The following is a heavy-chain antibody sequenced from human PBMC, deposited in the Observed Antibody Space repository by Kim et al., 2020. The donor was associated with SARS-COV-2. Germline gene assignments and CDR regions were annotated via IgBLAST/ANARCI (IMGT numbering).Heavy chain of an antibody. V-gene: IGHV3-7*01. Sequence: GGSLRLSCAASGFTFSSYSMSWVRQGPGKGLEWVANIKQDGSARYYVDSVKGRFTISRDNAQNLLQLQLNRLRVEDTAVYYCARRKISSLRWWTDVRDGSNHLPHPFELWGAGAMVT. J-gene: IGHJ3*01. CDR1: GFTFSSYS. CDR2: IKQDGSAR. CDR3: ARRKISSLRWWTDVRDGSNHLPHPFEL. D-gene: IGHD2-15*01.